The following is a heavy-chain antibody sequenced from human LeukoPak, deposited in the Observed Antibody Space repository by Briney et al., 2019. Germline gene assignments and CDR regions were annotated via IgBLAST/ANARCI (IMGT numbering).Heavy chain of an antibody. CDR1: GGSISSYS. CDR3: ARDSHYDILTGYYTAFDI. J-gene: IGHJ3*02. V-gene: IGHV4-59*01. Sequence: SETLSLTCTVSGGSISSYSWSWIRQPPGKGLEWIGYIYYSGSTNYNPSLNSRVTISVDTSKNQFSLKLSSVTAADTAVYYCARDSHYDILTGYYTAFDIWGQGTMVTVSS. CDR2: IYYSGST. D-gene: IGHD3-9*01.